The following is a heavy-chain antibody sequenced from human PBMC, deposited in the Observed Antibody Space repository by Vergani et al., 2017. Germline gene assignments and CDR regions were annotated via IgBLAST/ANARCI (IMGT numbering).Heavy chain of an antibody. V-gene: IGHV3-7*01. CDR3: ARIFQSISTWPSQKTYYYYYRDV. D-gene: IGHD3-3*01. CDR2: IKQDGSEK. CDR1: GFTFSSYW. Sequence: EVQLVESGGGLVQPGGSLRLSCAASGFTFSSYWMSWVRQAPGKGLEWVANIKQDGSEKNYVDSLKGRFPISRDIAKNSLFIQMNSLRAEDTAVYYCARIFQSISTWPSQKTYYYYYRDVWGKGTTVTVSS. J-gene: IGHJ6*03.